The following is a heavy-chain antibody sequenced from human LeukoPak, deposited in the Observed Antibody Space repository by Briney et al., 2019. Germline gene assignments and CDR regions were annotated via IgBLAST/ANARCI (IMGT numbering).Heavy chain of an antibody. CDR3: ARRGYHILTGYYNGGNYHYLFMDV. CDR2: ISTSGSP. V-gene: IGHV4-4*09. J-gene: IGHJ6*03. Sequence: KASETLSLTCTASGGSISNYYWTWIRQPPGKRLEWIGFISTSGSPNYNPSLMTLVIISVDTSKNHFSLKLSSVGAADTAVYYCARRGYHILTGYYNGGNYHYLFMDVGGKGTTLSVS. CDR1: GGSISNYY. D-gene: IGHD3-9*01.